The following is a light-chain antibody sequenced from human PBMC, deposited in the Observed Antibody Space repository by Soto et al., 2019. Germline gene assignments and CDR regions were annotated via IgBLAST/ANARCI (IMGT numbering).Light chain of an antibody. Sequence: ETVLTQSPGTLSLSPGERATLSCRASQSVGGSFLAWYQQRPGQAPRLLIYHTSYRATGIPDRFSGSESGTDFTLTISRQEPEDFAVYYRQQYHSSPRTFGKRTKV. J-gene: IGKJ1*01. CDR1: QSVGGSF. CDR2: HTS. CDR3: QQYHSSPRT. V-gene: IGKV3-20*01.